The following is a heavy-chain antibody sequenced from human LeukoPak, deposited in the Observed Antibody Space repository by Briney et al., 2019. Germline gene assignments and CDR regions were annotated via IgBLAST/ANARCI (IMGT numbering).Heavy chain of an antibody. CDR2: IRSKAYGGTT. CDR3: TRVRRVVVTLNLDY. D-gene: IGHD3-22*01. J-gene: IGHJ4*02. Sequence: GGSLRLSCTASGFTFGDYAMSWFRQAPGKGLEWVGFIRSKAYGGTTEYAASVKGRFTISRDDSKSIAYLQMNSLKTEDTAVYYCTRVRRVVVTLNLDYWGQGTLVTVSS. V-gene: IGHV3-49*03. CDR1: GFTFGDYA.